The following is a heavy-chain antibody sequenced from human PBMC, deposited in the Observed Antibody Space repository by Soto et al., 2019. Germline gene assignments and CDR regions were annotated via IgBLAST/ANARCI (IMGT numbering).Heavy chain of an antibody. CDR3: ARVATAMTYDS. CDR1: GFSLSTNT. D-gene: IGHD2-21*02. CDR2: ISNDGRRK. Sequence: GGSLRLSCAASGFSLSTNTMHWVRQVPGKGLEWVASISNDGRRKYYADFVKGRFTISRDTANNILYLEMNSLRAEDTSLYYCARVATAMTYDSWGQGTQVTVSS. J-gene: IGHJ4*02. V-gene: IGHV3-30*04.